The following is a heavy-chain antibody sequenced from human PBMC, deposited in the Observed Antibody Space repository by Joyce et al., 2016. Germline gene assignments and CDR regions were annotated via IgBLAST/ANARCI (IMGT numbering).Heavy chain of an antibody. Sequence: QVQLVQSGAEVKNPGASVKVSCTASGFSFSGYYIHWVRQAHGQGLEGMGWINPDRGDTIYAQKFQGRVTMTRDTSISTVYLELGRLTSDDTALYYCAREYGGTFYFDYWGQVTLVTVSS. V-gene: IGHV1-2*02. J-gene: IGHJ4*02. CDR1: GFSFSGYY. CDR2: INPDRGDT. CDR3: AREYGGTFYFDY. D-gene: IGHD4-23*01.